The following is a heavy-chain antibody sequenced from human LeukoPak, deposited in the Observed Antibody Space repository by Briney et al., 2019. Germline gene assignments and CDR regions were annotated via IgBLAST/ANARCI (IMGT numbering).Heavy chain of an antibody. CDR3: AKDKAGPSGSYRPFYFDY. Sequence: GGSLRLSCAASGFTFSRYWMHWVRQAPGKGPVWVSRINTDGSSTSYADSVKGRYTISRDNSKNTLYLQMNSLRAEDTAVYYCAKDKAGPSGSYRPFYFDYWGQGTLVTVSS. J-gene: IGHJ4*02. V-gene: IGHV3-74*01. CDR1: GFTFSRYW. CDR2: INTDGSST. D-gene: IGHD3-10*01.